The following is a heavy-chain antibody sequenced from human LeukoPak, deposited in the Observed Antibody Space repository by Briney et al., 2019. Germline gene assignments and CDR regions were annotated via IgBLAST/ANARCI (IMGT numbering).Heavy chain of an antibody. CDR1: GGTFSSYA. J-gene: IGHJ4*02. D-gene: IGHD6-13*01. CDR2: IIPIFGTA. Sequence: SVKVSCKASGGTFSSYAISWVRQAPGQGLEWMGGIIPIFGTANYAQKFQGRVTITADESTSTAYMELSRLRSEDTAVYYCARDPGGRIAAAGTYYFDYWGQGTLVTVSS. CDR3: ARDPGGRIAAAGTYYFDY. V-gene: IGHV1-69*13.